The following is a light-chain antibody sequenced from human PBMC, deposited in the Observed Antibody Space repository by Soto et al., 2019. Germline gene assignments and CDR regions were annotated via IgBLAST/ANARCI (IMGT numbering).Light chain of an antibody. CDR2: GND. Sequence: QSALTQPPSASGSPGQSVTISCTGTSSDVGGYKYVSWYQQLPGTAPKLLIFGNDNRPSGVPDRFSGSKSGTSASLAITGLQAEDEAEYYCQSYDSNLSGFVVFGGGTKVTVL. CDR3: QSYDSNLSGFVV. J-gene: IGLJ2*01. CDR1: SSDVGGYKY. V-gene: IGLV2-8*01.